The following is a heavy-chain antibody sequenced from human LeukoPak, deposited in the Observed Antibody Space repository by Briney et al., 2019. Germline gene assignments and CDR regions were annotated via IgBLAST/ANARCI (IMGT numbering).Heavy chain of an antibody. J-gene: IGHJ5*02. CDR3: ARVTATYYYDSSGPNWFDP. V-gene: IGHV4-4*07. D-gene: IGHD3-22*01. CDR1: GGSISSYY. CDR2: IYTSGSA. Sequence: PSETLSLTCTVSGGSISSYYWSWIRQPAGKGLEWIGRIYTSGSANYNPSLKSRVTMSVDTSKNQFSLKLSSVTAADTAVYYCARVTATYYYDSSGPNWFDPWGQGTLVTVSS.